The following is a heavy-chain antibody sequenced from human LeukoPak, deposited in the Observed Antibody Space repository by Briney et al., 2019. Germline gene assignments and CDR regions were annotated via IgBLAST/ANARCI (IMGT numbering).Heavy chain of an antibody. D-gene: IGHD6-19*01. J-gene: IGHJ4*02. CDR3: GKDMRSSLAVAGTIDS. CDR2: ISWDGGST. Sequence: GGSLRLSCAASGFTFDDYAIHWVRPAPGKGLEWVSLISWDGGSTYYADSVKGRFTISRDNSKNSLYLQMNSLRAEDSALYYCGKDMRSSLAVAGTIDSWGQGTLVTVSS. CDR1: GFTFDDYA. V-gene: IGHV3-43D*03.